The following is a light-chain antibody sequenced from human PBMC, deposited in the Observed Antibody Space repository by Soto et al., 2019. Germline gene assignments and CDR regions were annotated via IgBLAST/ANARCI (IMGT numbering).Light chain of an antibody. Sequence: DIQMTQSPSTLSASVGDRVTITCRASQSISSWLAWYQQKPGKAPKLLVYDTSSLESGVPSRFSGSASGTEFTLTISSLQPDDFATYYCQQYNSYPWTFGQGTKVDI. CDR3: QQYNSYPWT. V-gene: IGKV1-5*01. J-gene: IGKJ1*01. CDR1: QSISSW. CDR2: DTS.